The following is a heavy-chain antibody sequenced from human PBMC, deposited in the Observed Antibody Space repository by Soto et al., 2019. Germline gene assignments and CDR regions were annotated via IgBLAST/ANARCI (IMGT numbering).Heavy chain of an antibody. D-gene: IGHD3-22*01. V-gene: IGHV3-30*18. CDR2: ISYDGSKK. CDR3: TKAIENYSTSYYKPFYYFAVDV. CDR1: GFTFGSYG. J-gene: IGHJ6*02. Sequence: PGGSLRLSCAASGFTFGSYGMHWVRQAPGKGLEWVAGISYDGSKKYYGESVKGRFTISSDNSKNTLYLQMNSLRVEDTAVYYCTKAIENYSTSYYKPFYYFAVDVRGQGTTVTVSS.